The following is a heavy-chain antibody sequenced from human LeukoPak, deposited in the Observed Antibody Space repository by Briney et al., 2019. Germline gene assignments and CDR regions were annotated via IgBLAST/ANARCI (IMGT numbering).Heavy chain of an antibody. V-gene: IGHV5-51*01. CDR1: GYSFTSYW. J-gene: IGHJ5*02. D-gene: IGHD3-9*01. CDR3: ARTNYDILTGYPNWFDP. CDR2: IYPGDSDT. Sequence: GESLKISCKGSGYSFTSYWISWVRQMPGKGLEWMGIIYPGDSDTRYSPSFQGQVTISADKSISTAYLQWSSLKASDTAMYYCARTNYDILTGYPNWFDPWGQGTLVTVSS.